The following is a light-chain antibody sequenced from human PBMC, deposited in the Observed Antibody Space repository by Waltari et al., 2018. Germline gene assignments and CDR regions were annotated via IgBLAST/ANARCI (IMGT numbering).Light chain of an antibody. V-gene: IGKV3-15*01. CDR1: QSVRSN. CDR2: GAS. Sequence: EIVMTHSPATLSVSPGASATLSCRASQSVRSNLAWYQQKPGQAPRLLIHGASTRATGIPARFSGSGSGTEFTLTISSLQSEDFAVYYCQQYNNWPPGAFGQGTKVEIK. J-gene: IGKJ1*01. CDR3: QQYNNWPPGA.